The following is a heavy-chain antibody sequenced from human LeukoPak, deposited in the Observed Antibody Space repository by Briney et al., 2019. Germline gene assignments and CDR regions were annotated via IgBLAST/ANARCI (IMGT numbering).Heavy chain of an antibody. Sequence: GGSLRLSCAASGFTFSSYGMHWVRQAPGKGLERVAVISYDGSNKYYADSVKGRFTISRDNSKNTLYLQMNSLRAEDTAVYYCAKDGDYYDSSGSLSWGQGTLVTVSS. D-gene: IGHD3-22*01. CDR2: ISYDGSNK. V-gene: IGHV3-30*18. CDR3: AKDGDYYDSSGSLS. CDR1: GFTFSSYG. J-gene: IGHJ5*02.